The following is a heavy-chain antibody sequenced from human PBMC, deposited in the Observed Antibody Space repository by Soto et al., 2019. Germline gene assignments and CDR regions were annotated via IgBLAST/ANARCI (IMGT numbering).Heavy chain of an antibody. J-gene: IGHJ4*02. V-gene: IGHV3-11*01. D-gene: IGHD4-4*01. CDR3: AREGATVTTGFDY. CDR2: ISSSGSTI. Sequence: GGSLRLSCAASGFTFSDYYMSWIRQAPGKGLEWISYISSSGSTIYYADSVKGRFTNSRDNAKNSLYLQMNSLRAEDTAVYYCAREGATVTTGFDYWGQGTLVTVSS. CDR1: GFTFSDYY.